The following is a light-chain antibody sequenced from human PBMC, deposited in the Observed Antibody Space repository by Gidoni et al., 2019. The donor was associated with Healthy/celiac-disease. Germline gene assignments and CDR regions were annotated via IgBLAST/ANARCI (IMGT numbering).Light chain of an antibody. V-gene: IGKV4-1*01. CDR3: QQYYSTPYT. CDR2: WAS. J-gene: IGKJ2*01. Sequence: DIVMTQSPDSLAVSLGERATINCKSSQSVLYSSNNKNYLAWYQQKPGQPPKLLISWASTRESGVPDRFSGSCSGTDFPLPISSLQAESVAVYYCQQYYSTPYTFGQGTKLEIK. CDR1: QSVLYSSNNKNY.